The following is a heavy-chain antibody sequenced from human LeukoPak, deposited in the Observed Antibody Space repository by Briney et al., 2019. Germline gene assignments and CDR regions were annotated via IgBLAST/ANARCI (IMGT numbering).Heavy chain of an antibody. CDR1: GGSVSSYY. D-gene: IGHD3-3*01. V-gene: IGHV4-4*07. CDR2: IYTSGST. Sequence: PSETLSPTCTVSGGSVSSYYWSWIRQPAGKGLEWIGRIYTSGSTNYNPSLKSRVTMSVDTSKNQFSLKLSSVTAADTAVYYCATYYTIFDPFDYWGQGTLVTVSS. CDR3: ATYYTIFDPFDY. J-gene: IGHJ4*02.